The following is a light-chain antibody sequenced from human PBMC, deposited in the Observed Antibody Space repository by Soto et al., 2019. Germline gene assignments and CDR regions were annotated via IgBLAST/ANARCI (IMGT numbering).Light chain of an antibody. CDR3: QQYNSYSWT. J-gene: IGKJ1*01. V-gene: IGKV1-5*01. CDR2: DAS. CDR1: QSISTL. Sequence: DIQMTQSPSTLSASVGDRVTITCRASQSISTLLAWYQQKLGKAPELLISDASSLESGVPSRFSGSGSGAEFTLTISSLQPDDFATYYCQQYNSYSWTFGQGTKVDIK.